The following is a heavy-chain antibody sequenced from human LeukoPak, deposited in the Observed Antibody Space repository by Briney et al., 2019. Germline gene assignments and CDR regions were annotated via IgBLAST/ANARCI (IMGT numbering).Heavy chain of an antibody. J-gene: IGHJ4*02. V-gene: IGHV2-5*02. CDR1: GFSLSTSGVG. CDR3: AHSHAIYDYVWGSYRYGPYFDY. Sequence: MVSGPTLVNPTQTLTLTCTFSGFSLSTSGVGVGWIRQPPGKALEWLALIYWDDDKRYSPSLKSRLTIAKDTSKNQVVLTMTNMDPVDTATYYCAHSHAIYDYVWGSYRYGPYFDYWGQGTLVTVSS. D-gene: IGHD3-16*02. CDR2: IYWDDDK.